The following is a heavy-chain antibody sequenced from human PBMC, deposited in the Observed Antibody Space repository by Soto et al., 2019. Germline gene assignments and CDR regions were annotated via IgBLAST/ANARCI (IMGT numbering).Heavy chain of an antibody. J-gene: IGHJ4*02. D-gene: IGHD3-10*01. Sequence: QVQLQESGPGLVKTSETLSLTCTVSGGSVNSYYWHWIRQPAGEGREWIGRVFIRGSTTYNPSLKSRVSMSIETSKNPFSLDLRSVTAADTAVYYCATDIGRGGRAFDYWGQGALVNVSS. CDR1: GGSVNSYY. V-gene: IGHV4-4*07. CDR2: VFIRGST. CDR3: ATDIGRGGRAFDY.